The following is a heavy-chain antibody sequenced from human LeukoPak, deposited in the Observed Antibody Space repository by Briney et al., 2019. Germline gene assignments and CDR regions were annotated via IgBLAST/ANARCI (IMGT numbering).Heavy chain of an antibody. Sequence: PGRSLRLSCAASGFTFSSYGMHWVRQAPGKGLEWVAVISNDGRNKHYAGAVKGHFTISRDNSRNTLYLQMNNLRAEDTAVYYCAKDLGYCSSTSCYELDHWGQGTLVTVSS. V-gene: IGHV3-30*18. CDR3: AKDLGYCSSTSCYELDH. CDR1: GFTFSSYG. J-gene: IGHJ4*02. D-gene: IGHD2-2*01. CDR2: ISNDGRNK.